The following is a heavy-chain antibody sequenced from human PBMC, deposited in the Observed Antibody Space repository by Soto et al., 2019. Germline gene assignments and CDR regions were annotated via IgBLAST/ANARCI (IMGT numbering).Heavy chain of an antibody. D-gene: IGHD2-21*01. Sequence: QVQLVQSGAEVKKPGASVKVSCKASGYTFTSYAMHWVRQAPGQRLEWMGWINAGNGNTKYSQKFRGRVTITRDTSASTAYMGLRSLRSEDTAVYYCAGGFRGGEADWFGPWGQGTLVTVSS. V-gene: IGHV1-3*01. CDR3: AGGFRGGEADWFGP. CDR2: INAGNGNT. CDR1: GYTFTSYA. J-gene: IGHJ5*02.